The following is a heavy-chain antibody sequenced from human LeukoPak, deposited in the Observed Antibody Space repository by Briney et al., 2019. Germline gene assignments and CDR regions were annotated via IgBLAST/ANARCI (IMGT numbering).Heavy chain of an antibody. Sequence: GGSLRLSCAASGFTFSNYWMHWVRQAPGKGLVWVSRINSDESNTTYADSAKGRFTISRDNAKNTLYLQMNSLRAEDTAVYYCARDPGPAMGRGFDYWGQGTLVTVSS. CDR3: ARDPGPAMGRGFDY. CDR2: INSDESNT. J-gene: IGHJ4*02. D-gene: IGHD5-18*01. CDR1: GFTFSNYW. V-gene: IGHV3-74*01.